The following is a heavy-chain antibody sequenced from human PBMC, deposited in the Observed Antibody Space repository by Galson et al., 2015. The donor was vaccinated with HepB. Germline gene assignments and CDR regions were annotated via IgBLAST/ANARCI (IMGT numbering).Heavy chain of an antibody. J-gene: IGHJ4*02. V-gene: IGHV4-30-4*01. CDR2: IYYSGST. Sequence: LSLTCTVSGGSISSGDYYWSWIRQPPGKGLEWIGYIYYSGSTYYNPSLKSRVTISVDTSKNQFSLKLSSVTAADTAVYYCARARYYYAYFDYWGQGTLVTVSS. D-gene: IGHD3-10*01. CDR1: GGSISSGDYY. CDR3: ARARYYYAYFDY.